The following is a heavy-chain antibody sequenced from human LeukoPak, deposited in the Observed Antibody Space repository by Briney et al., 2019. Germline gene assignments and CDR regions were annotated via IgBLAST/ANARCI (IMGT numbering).Heavy chain of an antibody. Sequence: SETLSLTCTVSGGSISSYYWSWIRQPPGKGLEWIGYIYYSGSTNYNPSLKSRVTISVDTSKNQFSLKLSSVTAADTAVYYCARVSFGYSSSWYDGNWFDPWGQGTLVTVSS. D-gene: IGHD6-13*01. J-gene: IGHJ5*02. CDR1: GGSISSYY. V-gene: IGHV4-59*01. CDR3: ARVSFGYSSSWYDGNWFDP. CDR2: IYYSGST.